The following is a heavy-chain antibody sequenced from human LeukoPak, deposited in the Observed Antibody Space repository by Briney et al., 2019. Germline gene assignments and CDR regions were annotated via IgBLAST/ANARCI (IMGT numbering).Heavy chain of an antibody. D-gene: IGHD2-2*01. CDR1: GLTFSSYY. CDR3: DTRPRY. CDR2: ISNSGNTI. V-gene: IGHV3-48*03. Sequence: PGGSLGLSCVGSGLTFSSYYMNWVRQAPGKGLEWISYISNSGNTIYYADSVKGRFTISRDNAKNSLYLQMNSLRAEDTAVYYCDTRPRYWGQGTLVTVSS. J-gene: IGHJ4*02.